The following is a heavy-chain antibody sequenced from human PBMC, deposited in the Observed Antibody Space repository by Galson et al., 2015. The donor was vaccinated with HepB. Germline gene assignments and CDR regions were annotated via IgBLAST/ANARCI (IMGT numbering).Heavy chain of an antibody. CDR1: GFTFSHYG. CDR2: VSYDGNLD. CDR3: AKGYDSTGYYSFDY. D-gene: IGHD3-9*01. Sequence: SLRLSCAASGFTFSHYGMHWVRQAPGKGLEWVTVVSYDGNLDHYAESVKGRFTISRDNSRNTLYLQMNSLRAEDTAVYFCAKGYDSTGYYSFDYWVQGTLVTVSA. V-gene: IGHV3-30*18. J-gene: IGHJ4*02.